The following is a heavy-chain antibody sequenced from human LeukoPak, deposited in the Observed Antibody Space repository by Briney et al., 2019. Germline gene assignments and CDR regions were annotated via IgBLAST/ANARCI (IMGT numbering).Heavy chain of an antibody. D-gene: IGHD2-2*01. V-gene: IGHV3-7*03. CDR1: GFTFSSYW. CDR3: ARGELGYCSSTSCSWFDP. Sequence: GGSLRLSCAASGFTFSSYWMNWARQAPGKGLEWVASINHNGNVNYYVDSVKGRFTISRDNAKNSLYLQMSNLRAEDTAVYFCARGELGYCSSTSCSWFDPWGQGTLVTVSS. J-gene: IGHJ5*02. CDR2: INHNGNVN.